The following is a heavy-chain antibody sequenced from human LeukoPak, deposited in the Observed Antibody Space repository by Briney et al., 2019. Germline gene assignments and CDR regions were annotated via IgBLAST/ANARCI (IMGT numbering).Heavy chain of an antibody. J-gene: IGHJ4*02. CDR2: IYYSGST. CDR3: ARWGFTDYGDSFDY. CDR1: GGSISSSSYY. Sequence: ETLSLTCTVSGGSISSSSYYWGWIRQPPGKGLEWIGSIYYSGSTNYNPSLKSRVTISIDTSKNQFSLKLTSVTAADTAVYYCARWGFTDYGDSFDYWGQGTLVTVSS. V-gene: IGHV4-39*07. D-gene: IGHD4-17*01.